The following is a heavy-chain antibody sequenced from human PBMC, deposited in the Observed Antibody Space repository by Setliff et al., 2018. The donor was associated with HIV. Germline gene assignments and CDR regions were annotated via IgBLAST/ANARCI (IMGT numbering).Heavy chain of an antibody. J-gene: IGHJ3*02. CDR3: ARESLNLGELSSNPDASDI. V-gene: IGHV4-4*02. D-gene: IGHD3-16*02. CDR1: GVSISSSNW. Sequence: PSETLSLTCAVSGVSISSSNWWTWVRQPPGKGLEWIGEVSHSGSTNYNPSLKSRVTISVDKSKNQFSLKLSSVTAADTAVYYCARESLNLGELSSNPDASDIWGQGTTVTVSS. CDR2: VSHSGST.